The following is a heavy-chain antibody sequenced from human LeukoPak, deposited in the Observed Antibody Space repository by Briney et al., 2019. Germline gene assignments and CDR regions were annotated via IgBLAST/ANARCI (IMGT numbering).Heavy chain of an antibody. V-gene: IGHV3-11*01. D-gene: IGHD2-2*01. CDR1: GFTFSDYY. J-gene: IGHJ4*02. CDR2: ISSSGSTI. CDR3: ARGGDVVVPAAWFDY. Sequence: GGSLRLSCAASGFTFSDYYMSWIRQAPRKGLEWVSYISSSGSTIYYADSVKGRFTISRDNAKNSLYLQMNSLRAEDTAVYYCARGGDVVVPAAWFDYWGQGTLVTVSS.